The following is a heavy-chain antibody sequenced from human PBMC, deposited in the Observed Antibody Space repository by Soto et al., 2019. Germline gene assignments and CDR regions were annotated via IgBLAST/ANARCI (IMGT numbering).Heavy chain of an antibody. D-gene: IGHD3-22*01. J-gene: IGHJ3*02. CDR2: IWYHGKNE. V-gene: IGHV3-33*01. CDR1: GFTFSRFG. CDR3: ARRGDSSGYFPNSYDM. Sequence: QVQLVESGGGVVQPGRSLRLSCAASGFTFSRFGMHWVRQVPGKGLEWVALIWYHGKNEDYADSVKGRFTISRDNSKNTLYLHMNSLRAEDTAVYYCARRGDSSGYFPNSYDMWRQGTMVTVSS.